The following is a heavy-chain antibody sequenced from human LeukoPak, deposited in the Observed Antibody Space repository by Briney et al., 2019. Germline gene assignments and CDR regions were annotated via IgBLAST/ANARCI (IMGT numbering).Heavy chain of an antibody. V-gene: IGHV2-5*01. CDR2: IYWNDDK. D-gene: IGHD6-6*01. Sequence: ESGPTLVQPTPPLTLTCTFSGFSLSTSGVGVGWIRQPPGKALEWLALIYWNDDKRHIPSLKSRLTITKDTSKNQVVLTMTNMDPVDTATYYCAHSGYSSSSGWFDPWGQGTLVTVSS. CDR3: AHSGYSSSSGWFDP. J-gene: IGHJ5*02. CDR1: GFSLSTSGVG.